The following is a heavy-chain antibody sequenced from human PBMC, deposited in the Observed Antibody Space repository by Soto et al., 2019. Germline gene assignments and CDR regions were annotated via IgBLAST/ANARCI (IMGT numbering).Heavy chain of an antibody. D-gene: IGHD2-21*01. CDR2: ISAYNGNT. J-gene: IGHJ6*02. Sequence: APVQVSPNSSCYKFCSHSITWVRQPPWQGLWCLGLISAYNGNTNYAQKLQGRATMTTDTSTNTAYMDLRCLSSDDTAVYYCARGAFCGGATGCRDMDVWGQGITVPV. CDR1: CYKFCSHS. V-gene: IGHV1-18*01. CDR3: ARGAFCGGATGCRDMDV.